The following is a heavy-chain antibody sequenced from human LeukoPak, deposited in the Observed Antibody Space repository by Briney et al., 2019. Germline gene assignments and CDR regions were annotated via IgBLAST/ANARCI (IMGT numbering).Heavy chain of an antibody. CDR1: GFTVSSNY. CDR2: IYSGGST. J-gene: IGHJ4*02. D-gene: IGHD5-18*01. Sequence: GGSLRLSCAASGFTVSSNYMSWVRQAPGKGLEWVSVIYSGGSTYYADSVKGRFTISRDNSRNTLYLQMNSLRAEDTAVYYCARARYSYDPSRFDYWGQGTLVTVSS. CDR3: ARARYSYDPSRFDY. V-gene: IGHV3-66*01.